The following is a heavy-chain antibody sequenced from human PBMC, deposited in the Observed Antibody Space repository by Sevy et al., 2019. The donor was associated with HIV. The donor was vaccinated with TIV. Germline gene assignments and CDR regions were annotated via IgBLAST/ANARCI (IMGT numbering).Heavy chain of an antibody. CDR2: IYYDGSNE. D-gene: IGHD1-26*01. CDR1: GFTFRSYG. CDR3: ARDCDNGSYSEGIDY. V-gene: IGHV3-33*01. Sequence: GGSLRLSCAASGFTFRSYGMHWVRQAPGKGLEWVAVIYYDGSNEYYADSVKGRFTISRDNSKNTLYLQMNSVRAEDPAVEYCARDCDNGSYSEGIDYWGQGTLVTVSS. J-gene: IGHJ4*02.